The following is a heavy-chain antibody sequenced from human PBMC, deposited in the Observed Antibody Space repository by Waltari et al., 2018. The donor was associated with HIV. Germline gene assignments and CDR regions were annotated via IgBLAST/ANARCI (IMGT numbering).Heavy chain of an antibody. V-gene: IGHV4-39*01. CDR2: IYYSVST. CDR1: VGSISSSCHY. D-gene: IGHD6-19*01. J-gene: IGHJ4*02. CDR3: ARLRGTVAGLPARFYFAY. Sequence: QLQLQELGPGLVKPSETLSLTCNVSVGSISSSCHYCGWIRQPPGEGLEGFGSIYYSVSTYYNPSLKRRVTMSVDTSKDQFSLNLSSVTAADTAVYYCARLRGTVAGLPARFYFAYWGQGTLVTVSS.